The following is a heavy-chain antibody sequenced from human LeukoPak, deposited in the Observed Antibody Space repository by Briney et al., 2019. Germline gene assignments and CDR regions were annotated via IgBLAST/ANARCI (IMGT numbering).Heavy chain of an antibody. D-gene: IGHD6-19*01. CDR2: INAGNGNT. J-gene: IGHJ4*02. CDR1: GYTFTGYA. CDR3: ARDPGYSSGWSYVDY. Sequence: ASVKVSCKASGYTFTGYAMHWVRQAPGQRLEWMGWINAGNGNTKYSQKFQGRVTITRDTSASTAYMELSSLRSEDTAVYYCARDPGYSSGWSYVDYWGQGTLVTVSS. V-gene: IGHV1-3*01.